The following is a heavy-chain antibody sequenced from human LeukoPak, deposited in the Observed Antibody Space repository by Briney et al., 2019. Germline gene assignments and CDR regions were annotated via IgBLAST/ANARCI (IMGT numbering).Heavy chain of an antibody. CDR1: GFTFHDYA. J-gene: IGHJ3*02. CDR2: ISWNSGNI. Sequence: GRSLRLPCAASGFTFHDYAMHWVRQAPGKGLEWVSGISWNSGNIGYADSVKGRFTISRDNAKNSLYLQMNSLRAEDTALYYCAKLGSGSPRDAFDIWGQGTMVTVSS. V-gene: IGHV3-9*01. D-gene: IGHD1-26*01. CDR3: AKLGSGSPRDAFDI.